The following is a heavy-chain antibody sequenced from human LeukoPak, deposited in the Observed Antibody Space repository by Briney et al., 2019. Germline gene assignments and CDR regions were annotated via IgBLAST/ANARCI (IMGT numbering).Heavy chain of an antibody. D-gene: IGHD6-19*01. J-gene: IGHJ4*02. CDR2: ISGSGGTA. CDR1: GFTFSIYA. Sequence: GGSLRLSCAASGFTFSIYAMSWVRQAPGKGLEWVSAISGSGGTAYYADSVKGRFTISRDNSKNTLYLQMNSLRAEDTALYHCAKDRYSSPRYFDYWGQGTLVTVSS. CDR3: AKDRYSSPRYFDY. V-gene: IGHV3-23*01.